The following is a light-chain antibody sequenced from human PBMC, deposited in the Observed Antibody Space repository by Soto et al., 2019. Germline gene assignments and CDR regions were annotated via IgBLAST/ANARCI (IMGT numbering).Light chain of an antibody. CDR1: QNIDFF. V-gene: IGKV1-5*01. CDR3: QQYHSFPLN. Sequence: DIQMTQSPSTLSASVGDRVTITCRASQNIDFFLAWYQQKPGKAPKLLIYGASNLESGVPSTFSGSGSGTEFTLTISSLQPDDFATYFCQQYHSFPLNFGGGTTVEIK. J-gene: IGKJ4*01. CDR2: GAS.